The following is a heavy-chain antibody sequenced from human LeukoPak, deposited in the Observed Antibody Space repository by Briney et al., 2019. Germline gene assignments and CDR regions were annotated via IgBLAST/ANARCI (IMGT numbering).Heavy chain of an antibody. CDR1: GFTFSNYG. CDR2: IRYDGSNK. J-gene: IGHJ4*02. V-gene: IGHV3-30*02. D-gene: IGHD2-2*01. Sequence: GGSLRLSCAASGFTFSNYGMHWVRQAPGKGLQWVAFIRYDGSNKFYSDSVKGRFTISRDNSKNTLYLQMNSLRAEDTAVYYCASHSPGYCSSTSCYAGSDYWGQGTLVTVSS. CDR3: ASHSPGYCSSTSCYAGSDY.